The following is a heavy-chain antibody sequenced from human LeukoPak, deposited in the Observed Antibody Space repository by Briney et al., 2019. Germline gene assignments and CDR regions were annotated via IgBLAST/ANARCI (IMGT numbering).Heavy chain of an antibody. J-gene: IGHJ6*03. V-gene: IGHV3-48*01. Sequence: GGSLRLSCAASGFTFSSYSMSWVRQAPGKGLEWVSYISSSSSTIYYADSVKGRFTISRDNAKNSLYLQMNSLRAEDTAVYYCARVAVGVRGAIGPPYYYMDVWGKGTTVTVSS. D-gene: IGHD3-10*01. CDR2: ISSSSSTI. CDR3: ARVAVGVRGAIGPPYYYMDV. CDR1: GFTFSSYS.